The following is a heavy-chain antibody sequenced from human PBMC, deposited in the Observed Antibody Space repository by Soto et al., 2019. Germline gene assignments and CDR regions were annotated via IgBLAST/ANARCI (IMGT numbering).Heavy chain of an antibody. Sequence: ASVKVSCKTSGYTFTNYYIHWVRQAPGQGLEWMGVINPSGISTTYAQKFQGRVTISVDTSKNQFSLKLSSVTAADTAVYYCAISGYDYYYYGMDVWGQGTTVTVSS. CDR1: GYTFTNYY. J-gene: IGHJ6*02. CDR3: AISGYDYYYYGMDV. V-gene: IGHV1-46*01. D-gene: IGHD5-12*01. CDR2: INPSGIST.